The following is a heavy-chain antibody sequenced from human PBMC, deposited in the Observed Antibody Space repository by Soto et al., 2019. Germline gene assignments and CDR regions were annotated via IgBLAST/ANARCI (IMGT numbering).Heavy chain of an antibody. Sequence: QVQLQESGPGLVKPSETLSLTCTVSGGSISSYYWSWIRQPPGKGLEWIGYIYYSGSTNYNPSLKSRVTISVGTSKNQFSLKLSSVTAADTAVYYCARGRYDFWSGYPNSPVWFDPWGQGTLVTVSS. J-gene: IGHJ5*02. V-gene: IGHV4-59*01. D-gene: IGHD3-3*01. CDR1: GGSISSYY. CDR2: IYYSGST. CDR3: ARGRYDFWSGYPNSPVWFDP.